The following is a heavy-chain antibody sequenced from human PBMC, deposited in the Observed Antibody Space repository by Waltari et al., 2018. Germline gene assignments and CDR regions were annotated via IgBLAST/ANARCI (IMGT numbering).Heavy chain of an antibody. D-gene: IGHD6-6*01. Sequence: QVQLQESGPGLVKPSETLSLTCTVSGGSISSNYWSWIRQPPGKGLEWIGYIDYSGTTNYNPSLKSRVTIAIAPSRNQCSLKLSAVTVADTAVYYCVHSRCSSGYWHFDLWGRGTLVTVSS. CDR2: IDYSGTT. CDR1: GGSISSNY. CDR3: VHSRCSSGYWHFDL. J-gene: IGHJ2*01. V-gene: IGHV4-59*08.